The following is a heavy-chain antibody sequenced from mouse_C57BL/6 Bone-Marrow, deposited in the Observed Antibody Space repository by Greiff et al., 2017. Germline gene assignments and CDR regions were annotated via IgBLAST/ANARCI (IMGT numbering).Heavy chain of an antibody. J-gene: IGHJ4*01. Sequence: VQLQQPGAELVRPGSSVKLSCKASGYTFTSYWMDLVKQRPGQGLEWIGNIYPSDSETHYNQKFKDKATLTVDKSSSTAYMQLSSLTSEDSAVYYCAREFRAMDYWGQGTSVTVSS. CDR3: AREFRAMDY. CDR2: IYPSDSET. CDR1: GYTFTSYW. V-gene: IGHV1-61*01.